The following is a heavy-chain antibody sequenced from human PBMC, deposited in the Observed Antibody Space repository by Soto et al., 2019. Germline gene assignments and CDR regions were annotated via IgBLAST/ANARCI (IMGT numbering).Heavy chain of an antibody. CDR2: ISGSGGST. CDR1: GFPFSSYA. V-gene: IGHV3-23*01. J-gene: IGHJ4*02. CDR3: AKNASYDSRGYYLHY. Sequence: PGGSLRLSCAASGFPFSSYAMSWVRQAPGKGLEWVSAISGSGGSTYYADSVKGRFTISRDNSKNTLYLQMNSLRAEDTAVYYCAKNASYDSRGYYLHYWGQGTLVTVSS. D-gene: IGHD3-22*01.